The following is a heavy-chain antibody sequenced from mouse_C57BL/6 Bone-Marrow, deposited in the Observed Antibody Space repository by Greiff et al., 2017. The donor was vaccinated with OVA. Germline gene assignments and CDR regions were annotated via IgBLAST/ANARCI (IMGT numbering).Heavy chain of an antibody. Sequence: VQLQQSGTVLARPGASVTLSCKTSGYTFTSYWMHWVKQRPGQGLEWIGAIYPGNSDTTYNQKFKGKAKLTAVTSASTAYMELSSLTNEDSAEYYGARERISTTVVGYAMDYWGQGTSVTVSS. CDR3: ARERISTTVVGYAMDY. CDR1: GYTFTSYW. CDR2: IYPGNSDT. V-gene: IGHV1-5*01. J-gene: IGHJ4*01. D-gene: IGHD1-1*01.